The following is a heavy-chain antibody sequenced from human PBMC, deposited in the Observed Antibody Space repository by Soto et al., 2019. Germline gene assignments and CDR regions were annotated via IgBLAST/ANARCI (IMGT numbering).Heavy chain of an antibody. Sequence: EVQLVESGGGLVQPGGSLRLSCAASGFTFSRHRRNSVRQAPGKGLEWVANIKEDGREKYNVDSVKGRFTISSDNAKNSLSLQMNALRAEDTAVYYCASDLGVVGAIDYWGQGTLVTVSS. V-gene: IGHV3-7*05. J-gene: IGHJ4*02. CDR1: GFTFSRHR. D-gene: IGHD1-26*01. CDR3: ASDLGVVGAIDY. CDR2: IKEDGREK.